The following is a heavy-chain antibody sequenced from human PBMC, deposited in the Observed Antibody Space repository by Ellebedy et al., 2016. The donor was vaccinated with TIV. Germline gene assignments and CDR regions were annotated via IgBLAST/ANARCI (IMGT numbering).Heavy chain of an antibody. CDR2: IDYSGTT. CDR3: ARDSGDYEPLGRRYYYYGMDV. J-gene: IGHJ6*02. V-gene: IGHV4-59*08. D-gene: IGHD4-17*01. CDR1: GGSINNDY. Sequence: MPGGSLRLSCIVSGGSINNDYWNWIRQPPGKGLEWIGYIDYSGTTSSNPSLKSRVTISVDTSTKQFSLRWSSVTAADTALYYCARDSGDYEPLGRRYYYYGMDVWGQGTTVTVSS.